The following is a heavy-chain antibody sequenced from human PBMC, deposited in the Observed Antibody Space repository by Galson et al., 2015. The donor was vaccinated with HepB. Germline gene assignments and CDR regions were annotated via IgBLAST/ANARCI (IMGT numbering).Heavy chain of an antibody. Sequence: CAISGDSVSSNSAAWNWIRQSPSRGLEWLGRTYYRSKWYNDYAVSVKSRITINPDTSKNQFSLQLNSVTPEDTAVYYCAREKDNWNVVGTSDPFDYWGQGTLVTVSS. CDR2: TYYRSKWYN. V-gene: IGHV6-1*01. D-gene: IGHD1-1*01. J-gene: IGHJ4*02. CDR1: GDSVSSNSAA. CDR3: AREKDNWNVVGTSDPFDY.